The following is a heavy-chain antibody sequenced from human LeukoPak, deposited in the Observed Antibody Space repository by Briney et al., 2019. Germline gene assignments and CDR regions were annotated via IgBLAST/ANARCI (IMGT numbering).Heavy chain of an antibody. D-gene: IGHD6-13*01. V-gene: IGHV1-8*01. J-gene: IGHJ3*02. CDR1: GYTFTSYD. CDR3: ARGNRLYTSSWSSLPFDI. CDR2: TNPNSGYT. Sequence: ASVKVSCKASGYTFTSYDINWVRQAPGQGLERMGWTNPNSGYTGYAQNFQARVTMTRDTSISTASMALSSLRSEDTAVYYCARGNRLYTSSWSSLPFDIWGQGTMVTVSS.